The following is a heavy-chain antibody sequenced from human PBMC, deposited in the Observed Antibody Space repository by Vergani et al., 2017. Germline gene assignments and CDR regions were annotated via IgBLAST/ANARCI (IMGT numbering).Heavy chain of an antibody. V-gene: IGHV1-18*01. J-gene: IGHJ6*02. CDR1: GYTFIIYG. D-gene: IGHD7-27*01. CDR3: ARPNWGYGGIDV. Sequence: QVQLVQSGAEVKKPGASVKVSCKASGYTFIIYGISWVRQAPGQGLEWMGWISNHNGKTDYSQKFQGRVTMTTDISASTAYMELRSLRSDDTAMYYCARPNWGYGGIDVWGQGTTVTVSS. CDR2: ISNHNGKT.